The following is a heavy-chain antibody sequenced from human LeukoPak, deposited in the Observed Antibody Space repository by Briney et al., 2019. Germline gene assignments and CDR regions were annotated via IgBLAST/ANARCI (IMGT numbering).Heavy chain of an antibody. CDR2: ISSSGSTI. J-gene: IGHJ5*02. CDR1: GFTFSDYY. V-gene: IGHV3-11*01. D-gene: IGHD2-8*01. CDR3: ARVYRRNWFDP. Sequence: PGGSLRLSCAASGFTFSDYYMSWIRQAPGKGLEWVSYISSSGSTIYYADSVKGRFTINRDNAKNSLYLQMKSLRAEDTAVYYCARVYRRNWFDPWGQGTLVTVSS.